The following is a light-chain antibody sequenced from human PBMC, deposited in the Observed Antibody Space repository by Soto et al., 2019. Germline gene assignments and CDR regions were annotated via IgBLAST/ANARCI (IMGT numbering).Light chain of an antibody. Sequence: QSVLTQPASVSGSPGQSITISCTGTSSNVGSYKLVSWYQQHPGKAPKLMIFEVNKRPSGVSNRFSGSKSDNTASLTISGLKVEDEADYYCCSSGGSPTHVFGTGTKLTVL. V-gene: IGLV2-23*02. CDR1: SSNVGSYKL. CDR3: CSSGGSPTHV. CDR2: EVN. J-gene: IGLJ1*01.